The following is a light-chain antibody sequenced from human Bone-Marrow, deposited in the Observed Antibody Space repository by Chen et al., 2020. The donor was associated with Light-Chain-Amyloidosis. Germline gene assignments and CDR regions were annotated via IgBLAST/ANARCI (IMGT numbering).Light chain of an antibody. J-gene: IGLJ2*01. V-gene: IGLV3-25*03. Sequence: SYELTQPPSASVSPGQKARLTCPGDDLPTKYAYWYQQKPGQAPVLVIHRDTERPSGISERFSGSSSGTTATLTISGVQAEDEADYHCQSADSSGTYEVIFGGGTKLTVL. CDR3: QSADSSGTYEVI. CDR2: RDT. CDR1: DLPTKY.